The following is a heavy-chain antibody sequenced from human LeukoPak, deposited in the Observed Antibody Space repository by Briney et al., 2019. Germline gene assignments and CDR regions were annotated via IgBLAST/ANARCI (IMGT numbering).Heavy chain of an antibody. Sequence: SETLSLTCAVHGGSLSGHYWGWIRQPPGKGLEWIGDINQSGGTNYNPSFKSRVTISVDTSKNQFSLKLTSVTAADTAVYYCAREGGPYRPLDYSGQGTLVTVSS. V-gene: IGHV4-34*01. CDR1: GGSLSGHY. CDR3: AREGGPYRPLDY. CDR2: INQSGGT. J-gene: IGHJ4*02.